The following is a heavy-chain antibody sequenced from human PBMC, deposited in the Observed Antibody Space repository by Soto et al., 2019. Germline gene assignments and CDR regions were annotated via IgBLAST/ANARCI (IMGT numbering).Heavy chain of an antibody. CDR1: EAPFTTYA. J-gene: IGHJ6*02. D-gene: IGHD3-10*01. Sequence: GASVKVSCKASEAPFTTYAITWVRRPPGQGLEWMGGIIPIFGTANYAQKFQGRVTITADESTSTAYMELSSLRSEDTAVYYCARSPPDYYGSGSTNRDYYYYGMDVWGQGTTVTVSS. CDR2: IIPIFGTA. V-gene: IGHV1-69*13. CDR3: ARSPPDYYGSGSTNRDYYYYGMDV.